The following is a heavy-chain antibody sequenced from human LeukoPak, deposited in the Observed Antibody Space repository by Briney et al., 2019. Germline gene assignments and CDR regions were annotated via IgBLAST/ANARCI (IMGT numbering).Heavy chain of an antibody. CDR3: AKDRRKTAVAATSPLDY. CDR2: ISYDGSNK. J-gene: IGHJ4*02. CDR1: GFTFTSYG. D-gene: IGHD2-15*01. V-gene: IGHV3-30*18. Sequence: GSLRLSCAASGFTFTSYGMHWVRQAPGKGLEWVAVISYDGSNKYYADSVKGRFTISRDNSKNTLYLQMNSLRAEDTAVYYCAKDRRKTAVAATSPLDYWGQGTLVTVSS.